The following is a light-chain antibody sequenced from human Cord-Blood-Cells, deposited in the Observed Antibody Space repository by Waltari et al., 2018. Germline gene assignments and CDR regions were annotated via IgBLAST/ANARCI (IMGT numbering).Light chain of an antibody. J-gene: IGKJ1*01. CDR1: QSLLHSNGYNY. CDR3: MQALQTTWT. V-gene: IGKV2-28*01. CDR2: LGS. Sequence: DIVMTQSPISLPVTPGEPASISCRSSQSLLHSNGYNYLYWYLQKPGQSPQLLIYLGSNRASGVPDRFSGSGSGTDFTLKISRVEAEDVGVYYCMQALQTTWTFGQGTKVEIK.